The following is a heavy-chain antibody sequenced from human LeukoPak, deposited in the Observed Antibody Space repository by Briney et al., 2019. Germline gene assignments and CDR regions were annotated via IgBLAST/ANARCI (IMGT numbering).Heavy chain of an antibody. D-gene: IGHD5-12*01. CDR1: GYTFTDYY. J-gene: IGHJ5*02. CDR3: AKGGGVVATIWWYES. V-gene: IGHV1-2*06. CDR2: INPSSGGT. Sequence: GASVKVSCKASGYTFTDYYIHWVRQAPGQGLEWMGRINPSSGGTNYAQKFQGRVTMTRDTSINTAFMELSRLRSDDTAVYYCAKGGGVVATIWWYESWGQGTLVTASS.